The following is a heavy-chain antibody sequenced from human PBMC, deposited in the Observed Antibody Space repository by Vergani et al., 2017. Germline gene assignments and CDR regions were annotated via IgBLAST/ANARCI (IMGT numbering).Heavy chain of an antibody. CDR2: ISGSGVIT. CDR3: AKGPSFDWLFGTNWFDP. V-gene: IGHV3-23*01. CDR1: GFTFRSYA. D-gene: IGHD3-9*01. J-gene: IGHJ5*02. Sequence: EVQLLESGGGLVQPGGSLRLSCAASGFTFRSYAMSWVRQAPGQGLEWVSGISGSGVITYYADSVKGRFTISRDNSKNTLYLQMNSLRVEDTAVYYCAKGPSFDWLFGTNWFDPWGQGTLVTVSS.